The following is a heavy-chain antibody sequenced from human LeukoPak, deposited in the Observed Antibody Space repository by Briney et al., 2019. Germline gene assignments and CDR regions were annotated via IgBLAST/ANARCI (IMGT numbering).Heavy chain of an antibody. D-gene: IGHD2-2*01. CDR1: GYSIPSGYY. CDR2: IYHSGST. Sequence: SETLSLTCAVSGYSIPSGYYWGWIRQPPGKGLGWIGSIYHSGSTYYNPSLKNRVTISVDTSKNQFSLKLRSVTAADTAVYYCARLYLRDHCSSTSCYGLYFDYWGQGTLVTVSS. J-gene: IGHJ4*02. CDR3: ARLYLRDHCSSTSCYGLYFDY. V-gene: IGHV4-38-2*01.